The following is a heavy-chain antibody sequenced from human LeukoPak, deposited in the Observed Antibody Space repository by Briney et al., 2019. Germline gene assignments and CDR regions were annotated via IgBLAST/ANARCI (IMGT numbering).Heavy chain of an antibody. CDR1: GFTFSNVW. CDR3: ARRGSSGRSFDY. CDR2: IYNSGST. Sequence: PGGSLRLSCAASGFTFSNVWMNWVRQPPGKGLEWVGCIYNSGSTYYDPSLKSRVTISVDTSKNQVSLKVNSVTAADTAVYYCARRGSSGRSFDYWGQGTLVIVSS. V-gene: IGHV4-59*04. J-gene: IGHJ4*02. D-gene: IGHD6-25*01.